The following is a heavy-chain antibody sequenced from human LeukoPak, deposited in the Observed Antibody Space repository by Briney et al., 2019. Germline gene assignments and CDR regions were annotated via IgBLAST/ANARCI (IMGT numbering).Heavy chain of an antibody. CDR3: AKRTMSAFDS. Sequence: PGGSLRLSCTASGFTFRTYAMNWVRQAPGKGLEWLSGISGSGNGTYYAGSVKGRFIISRDNSKNMVYLQMNSPTVEDTATYYCAKRTMSAFDSWGQGTLLIVSS. CDR2: ISGSGNGT. J-gene: IGHJ4*02. V-gene: IGHV3-23*01. CDR1: GFTFRTYA. D-gene: IGHD5-24*01.